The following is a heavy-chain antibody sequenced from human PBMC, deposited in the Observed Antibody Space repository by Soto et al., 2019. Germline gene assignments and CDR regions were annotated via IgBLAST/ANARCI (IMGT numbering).Heavy chain of an antibody. CDR3: ARDAVVAAAGSDY. CDR2: INQDGSEK. Sequence: GGSLRLSCAASGFTFSGYWMSWVRQAPGKGLEWVANINQDGSEKYHVDSVKGRFTISRDNAKNSLYLQMNSLRAEDTAVYYCARDAVVAAAGSDYWGQGTLVTVSS. V-gene: IGHV3-7*01. J-gene: IGHJ4*02. CDR1: GFTFSGYW. D-gene: IGHD6-13*01.